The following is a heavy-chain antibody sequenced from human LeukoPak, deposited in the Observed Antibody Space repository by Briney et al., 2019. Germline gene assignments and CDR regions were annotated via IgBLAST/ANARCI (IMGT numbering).Heavy chain of an antibody. D-gene: IGHD2-21*02. J-gene: IGHJ4*02. Sequence: GGSLRLSCAASGFTFDRFTVHWVRQTPGKGLEWVSLINRRGHTFYADSVKGRFTISRDNSRNSVFLQMNSLRPEDTALYHCAKEVDCPSDCLFFHSWGQGTLVTVSS. CDR2: INRRGHT. CDR1: GFTFDRFT. V-gene: IGHV3-43*01. CDR3: AKEVDCPSDCLFFHS.